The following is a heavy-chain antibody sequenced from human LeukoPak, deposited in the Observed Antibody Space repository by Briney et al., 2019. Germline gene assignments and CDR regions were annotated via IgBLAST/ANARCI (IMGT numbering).Heavy chain of an antibody. CDR2: IKGDGSTT. V-gene: IGHV3-74*01. CDR3: VRDVSYYRSGLHFDS. CDR1: GFTLSSFW. J-gene: IGHJ4*02. D-gene: IGHD3-10*01. Sequence: GGSLRLSCAASGFTLSSFWMHWVRQGPGKGLLWVSRIKGDGSTTSYADSVRGRFTISRDNAKNTLYLQMNSLRAEDTAVYYCVRDVSYYRSGLHFDSWGQGTLVTVSS.